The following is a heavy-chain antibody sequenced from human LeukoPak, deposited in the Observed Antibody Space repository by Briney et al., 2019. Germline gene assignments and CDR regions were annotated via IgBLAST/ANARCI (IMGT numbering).Heavy chain of an antibody. D-gene: IGHD2-8*02. V-gene: IGHV3-74*01. CDR1: GFTFSSYW. CDR2: INGDGRSI. J-gene: IGHJ4*02. CDR3: ARDQLYCTGGYCYFDS. Sequence: GGSLRLSCVASGFTFSSYWMHWVRQAPGKGLVWVSRINGDGRSISYADSVEGRFTISRDNAKNTLYLQMNSLRAEDTALYYCARDQLYCTGGYCYFDSWGQGTLVTVSS.